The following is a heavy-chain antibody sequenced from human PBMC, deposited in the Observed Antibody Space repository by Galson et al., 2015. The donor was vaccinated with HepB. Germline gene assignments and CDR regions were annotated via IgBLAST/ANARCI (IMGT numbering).Heavy chain of an antibody. CDR1: GFTFSNYW. CDR3: ARAIIIVTTIGDFDYWGQGGGSLQE. CDR2: IKQDGSEK. D-gene: IGHD5-12*01. V-gene: IGHV3-7*01. J-gene: IGHJ4*02. Sequence: SLRLSCAASGFTFSNYWMTWVRQAPGKGLEWVANIKQDGSEKYYVDSVKGRFTISRDNAKNSLYLRMNSLRAEDTAVYYCARAIIIVTTIGDFDYWGQGGGSLQEWGQGTLVTVSS.